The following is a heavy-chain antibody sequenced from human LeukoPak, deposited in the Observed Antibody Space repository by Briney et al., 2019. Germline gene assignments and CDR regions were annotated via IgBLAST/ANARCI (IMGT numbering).Heavy chain of an antibody. CDR1: GFTFSSCA. V-gene: IGHV3-23*01. CDR3: AKVKGLSGYEAYYYYYGMDV. Sequence: PGGSLRLSCAASGFTFSSCAMSWVRQAPGKGLEWVSAISGSGGSTYYADSVKGRFTISRDNSKNTLYLQMNSLRAEDTAVYYCAKVKGLSGYEAYYYYYGMDVWGQGTTVTVSS. J-gene: IGHJ6*02. D-gene: IGHD5-12*01. CDR2: ISGSGGST.